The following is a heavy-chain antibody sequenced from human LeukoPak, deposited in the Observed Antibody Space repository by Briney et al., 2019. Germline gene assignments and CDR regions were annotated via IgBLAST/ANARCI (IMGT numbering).Heavy chain of an antibody. CDR1: GFTFSNYG. CDR3: ANSWTVYFRGVNY. J-gene: IGHJ4*02. V-gene: IGHV3-30*18. Sequence: GRSLRLSCAASGFTFSNYGMHWVRQAPGKGLEWVAVISFDGSNKYYADSVKGRFTIFRDNSKNTLYLQMNSLRAEDTALYYCANSWTVYFRGVNYWGRGTLVTVSS. D-gene: IGHD3/OR15-3a*01. CDR2: ISFDGSNK.